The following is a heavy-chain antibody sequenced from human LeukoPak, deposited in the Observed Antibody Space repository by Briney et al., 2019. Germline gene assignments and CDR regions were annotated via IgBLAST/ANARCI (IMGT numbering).Heavy chain of an antibody. CDR1: GGSFSGYY. CDR3: ARRLSSDYGVDV. CDR2: IRYSGSA. J-gene: IGHJ6*02. Sequence: SETLSLTCGVYGGSFSGYYWTWIRQPPGKGLEWIGSIRYSGSAIYNPSLKSRVTFSLDTSKNQFFLNLTSVTAADTAVYYCARRLSSDYGVDVWGQGTTVTVSS. D-gene: IGHD6-25*01. V-gene: IGHV4-59*08.